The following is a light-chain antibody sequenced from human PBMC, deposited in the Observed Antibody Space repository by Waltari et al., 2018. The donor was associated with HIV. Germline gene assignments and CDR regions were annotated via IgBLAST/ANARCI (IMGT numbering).Light chain of an antibody. CDR3: QTCGTGISLV. V-gene: IGLV4-69*01. CDR2: LNADGSH. CDR1: SGHNYYA. J-gene: IGLJ2*01. Sequence: QLVLTQSPSVSASLGASVELTCTLSSGHNYYAVSWHQQQPEKGPRFLMKLNADGSHTKGDGIPDRFSGSSSGAERFLSSSNLQSEDEADYYCQTCGTGISLVFGGGTKLTVL.